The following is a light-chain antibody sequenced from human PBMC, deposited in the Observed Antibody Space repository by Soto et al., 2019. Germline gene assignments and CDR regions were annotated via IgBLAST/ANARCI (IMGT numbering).Light chain of an antibody. Sequence: IVIAPSPDNLSVSPGERATPSSPVCQSVSSSYLAWYQQKPGQAPRLLIYGASSRATGIPDRFSGSGSGTDFTLTISRLEPEDFAVYYCQQYGSSSITFGQGTRLEIK. CDR1: QSVSSSY. J-gene: IGKJ5*01. CDR2: GAS. V-gene: IGKV3-20*01. CDR3: QQYGSSSIT.